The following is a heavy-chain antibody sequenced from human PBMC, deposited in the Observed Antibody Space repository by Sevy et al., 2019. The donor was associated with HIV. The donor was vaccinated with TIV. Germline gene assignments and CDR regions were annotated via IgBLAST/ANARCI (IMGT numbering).Heavy chain of an antibody. CDR1: GFTFSSYG. J-gene: IGHJ6*02. D-gene: IGHD6-13*01. CDR2: ISFEGSNK. Sequence: GGSLRLPCAASGFTFSSYGMHGFRQAPARGWGGGAVISFEGSNKDYADSVKGRFTISRDNSKNTLYLQMNSLRAEDTAVYYCAKDRYSSSWYANYYYYYGMDVWGQGTTVTVSS. CDR3: AKDRYSSSWYANYYYYYGMDV. V-gene: IGHV3-30*18.